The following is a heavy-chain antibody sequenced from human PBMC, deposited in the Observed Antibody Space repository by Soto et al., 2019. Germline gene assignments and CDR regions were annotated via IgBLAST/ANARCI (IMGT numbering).Heavy chain of an antibody. J-gene: IGHJ4*02. Sequence: GASVKVSCKASGGTFSSYAISWVRQAPGQGLEWMGGIIPIFGTANYAQKFQGRVTITADESTSTAYMELSSLRSEDTAVYYCARSGIAVAGTNGEDYWGQGTLVTVSS. CDR1: GGTFSSYA. D-gene: IGHD6-19*01. CDR3: ARSGIAVAGTNGEDY. V-gene: IGHV1-69*13. CDR2: IIPIFGTA.